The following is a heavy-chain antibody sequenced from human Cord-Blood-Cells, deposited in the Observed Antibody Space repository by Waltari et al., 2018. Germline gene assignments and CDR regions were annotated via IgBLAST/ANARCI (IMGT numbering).Heavy chain of an antibody. CDR1: GFTFSSLS. V-gene: IGHV3-21*01. J-gene: IGHJ4*02. D-gene: IGHD3-16*02. CDR2: ISSSSYI. CDR3: ARDSGDYVWGSYRYFDY. Sequence: EVQLVESGGGLVKPGGSRRLSCSASGFTFSSLSMIWVRQAPGKGLEWVSSISSSSYIYYADSVKGRFTLSRDNAKNSLYLQMNSLRAEDTAVYYCARDSGDYVWGSYRYFDYWGQGTLVTGSS.